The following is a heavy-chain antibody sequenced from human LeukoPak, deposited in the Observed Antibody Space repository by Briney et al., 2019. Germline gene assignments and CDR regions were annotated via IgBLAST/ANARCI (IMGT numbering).Heavy chain of an antibody. D-gene: IGHD3-22*01. J-gene: IGHJ4*02. Sequence: SETLSLTCTVSGGSISTSNYYWGWIGQPPGKGLEWIGNIFYSGSTYYSPSLRSRVTVSLDTSSNQFSLKLNSVTAADTAVYSCERAGYYDSSGSLRWGQGTLVTVSS. CDR2: IFYSGST. V-gene: IGHV4-39*07. CDR1: GGSISTSNYY. CDR3: ERAGYYDSSGSLR.